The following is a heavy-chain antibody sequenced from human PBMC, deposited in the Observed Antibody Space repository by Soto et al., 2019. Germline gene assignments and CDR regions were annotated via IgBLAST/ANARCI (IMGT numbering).Heavy chain of an antibody. J-gene: IGHJ4*02. CDR3: ARYCVAATETDKAFDY. D-gene: IGHD5-12*01. CDR1: GGSFSGYY. V-gene: IGHV4-34*01. Sequence: SETLSLTCAVYGGSFSGYYWSWIRQPPGKGLEWIGEINHSGSTNYNPSLKSRVTISVDTSKNQFSLKLSSVTAADTAVYYCARYCVAATETDKAFDYRGQGTLVTVSS. CDR2: INHSGST.